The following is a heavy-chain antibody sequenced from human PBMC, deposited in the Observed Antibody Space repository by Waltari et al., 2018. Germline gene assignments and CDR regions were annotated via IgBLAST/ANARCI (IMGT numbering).Heavy chain of an antibody. V-gene: IGHV1-69*11. CDR1: GGTFSLSA. D-gene: IGHD2-15*01. Sequence: QVHLAQSGAEVRKPGSSVKVSCKASGGTFSLSAMAWLRQAPGQGLEWMGGIIPILGATNYAQKFQGRVTITADESTSTAYMELSSLRSEDTALYFCARGDATPPYYYFHSWGQGTLVTVSS. CDR2: IIPILGAT. CDR3: ARGDATPPYYYFHS. J-gene: IGHJ4*02.